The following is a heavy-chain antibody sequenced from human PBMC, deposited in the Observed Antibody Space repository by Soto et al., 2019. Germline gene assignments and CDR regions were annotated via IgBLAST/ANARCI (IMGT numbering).Heavy chain of an antibody. CDR2: IKSKTDGGTT. V-gene: IGHV3-15*07. CDR3: TTGRDDLLY. J-gene: IGHJ4*02. Sequence: EVQLVESGGGLVKPGGSLRLSCEVSGFTFDKVGMTWVRQAQGKGLEWVGRIKSKTDGGTTDYAAPVKGRFTISRDDSKNMLYLQMNSLKTEDTGMYFCTTGRDDLLYWGQGTLVTVSS. CDR1: GFTFDKVG. D-gene: IGHD1-26*01.